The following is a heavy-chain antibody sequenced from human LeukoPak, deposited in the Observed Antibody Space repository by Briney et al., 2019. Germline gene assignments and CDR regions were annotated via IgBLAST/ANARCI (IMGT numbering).Heavy chain of an antibody. V-gene: IGHV3-49*04. CDR3: TKNEWGGDFWGGYLLDY. D-gene: IGHD3-3*01. CDR1: GFVFGDYA. Sequence: PGGSLRLSCTCSGFVFGDYAMSWVRQAPGKGLEWVGFIRSKAYGGTTEYAASVKGRFTISRDDSKSIVYLQMNSLKTEDTAVYYCTKNEWGGDFWGGYLLDYWGQGALVAVSS. J-gene: IGHJ4*02. CDR2: IRSKAYGGTT.